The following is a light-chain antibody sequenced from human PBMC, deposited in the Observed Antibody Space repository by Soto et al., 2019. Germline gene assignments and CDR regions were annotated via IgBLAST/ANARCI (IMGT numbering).Light chain of an antibody. CDR1: SSDVGGYNY. J-gene: IGLJ1*01. CDR3: SSYTSSSTPYV. V-gene: IGLV2-14*01. Sequence: QSALTQPASVSGSPGQSITISCTGTSSDVGGYNYVSWYQQDPGKAPKLMIYDVSNRPSGVSNRFSGSKSGNTASLTISGLQAEDEADYYRSSYTSSSTPYVFVPGTKLTVL. CDR2: DVS.